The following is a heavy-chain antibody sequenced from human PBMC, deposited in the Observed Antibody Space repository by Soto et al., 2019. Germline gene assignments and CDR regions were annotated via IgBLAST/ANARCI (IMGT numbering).Heavy chain of an antibody. CDR3: ARDLDGLHDDNSGPYPRPG. V-gene: IGHV4-30-4*01. CDR2: IHSSGSI. D-gene: IGHD3-22*01. J-gene: IGHJ1*01. Sequence: SETLSLTCTVSGGSISSYDYYWSWMRQAPGRGLEWIGYIHSSGSIYYSPSLKSRATMSIDTARNQFSLKVSSVTVADTAVYYCARDLDGLHDDNSGPYPRPGWGQGTLVTVSS. CDR1: GGSISSYDYY.